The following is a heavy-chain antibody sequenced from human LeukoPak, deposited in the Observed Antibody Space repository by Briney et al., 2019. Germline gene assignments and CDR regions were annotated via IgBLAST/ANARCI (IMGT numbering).Heavy chain of an antibody. CDR1: GFTFSSYS. D-gene: IGHD6-13*01. CDR2: ISSSSSYI. Sequence: GGSLRLSCAASGFTFSSYSMNWVRQAPGKGLEWVSSISSSSSYIYYADSVKGRFTISRDNAKNSLYLQMNSLRAEDTAVYYCARAMSSSRGPFDYWGQGTLVTVYS. V-gene: IGHV3-21*01. J-gene: IGHJ4*02. CDR3: ARAMSSSRGPFDY.